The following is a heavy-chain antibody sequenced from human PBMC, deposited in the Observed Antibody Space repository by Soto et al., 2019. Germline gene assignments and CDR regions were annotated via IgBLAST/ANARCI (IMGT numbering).Heavy chain of an antibody. CDR1: GFTFSSVW. V-gene: IGHV3-15*07. J-gene: IGHJ3*02. CDR2: IKTKTDGGPT. Sequence: GGSLRLSCVASGFTFSSVWMNWVRQAPGKGLEWVGRIKTKTDGGPTDYAAPVKGRFTISRDESKNTVYLQMNSLKTEDTALYYCTTNDAFDIWGQGTTVTVSS. CDR3: TTNDAFDI.